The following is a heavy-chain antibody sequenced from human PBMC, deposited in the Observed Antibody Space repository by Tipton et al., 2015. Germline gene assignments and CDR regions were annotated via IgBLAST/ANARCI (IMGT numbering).Heavy chain of an antibody. D-gene: IGHD2-15*01. CDR2: VYHLGGT. Sequence: TLSLTCTVSGDSISSGSYHWAWIRQPPGKELEYIGSVYHLGGTLYNPSLQSRVNISIDTSKNQFFLKMDSVTAADTAVYYCARGTPFRFWGRGTLVTVSS. CDR3: ARGTPFRF. CDR1: GDSISSGSYH. V-gene: IGHV4-39*01. J-gene: IGHJ4*02.